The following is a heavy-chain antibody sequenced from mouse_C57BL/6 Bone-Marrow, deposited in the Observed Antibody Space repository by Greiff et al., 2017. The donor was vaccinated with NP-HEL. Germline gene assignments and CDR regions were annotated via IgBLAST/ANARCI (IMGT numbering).Heavy chain of an antibody. CDR2: IHYNGNT. J-gene: IGHJ4*01. Sequence: EVKVVESGPDLVKPSQSLSLTCTVTGYSITSGFNWHWVRQFPGNKLEWMGYIHYNGNTNYNPSLKSRFSITRDTSKNQFFLQLKSVTTEDTATYYCAGAPGVMDYWGQGTSVTVSS. CDR3: AGAPGVMDY. CDR1: GYSITSGFN. V-gene: IGHV3-1*02.